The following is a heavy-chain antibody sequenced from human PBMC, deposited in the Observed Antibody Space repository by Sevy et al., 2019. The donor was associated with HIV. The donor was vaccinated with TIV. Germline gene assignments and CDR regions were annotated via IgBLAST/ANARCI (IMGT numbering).Heavy chain of an antibody. V-gene: IGHV3-23*01. J-gene: IGHJ4*02. CDR2: ISGSGGST. Sequence: GGSLRLSCAASGFTFSSYAMSWVRQAPGKGLEWVSAISGSGGSTYYADSVKGRFTISRDNSKNTLYLQMNSLRAEDKAVYYCAKGDNYDFWSGYQAFDYWGQGTLVTVSS. CDR3: AKGDNYDFWSGYQAFDY. CDR1: GFTFSSYA. D-gene: IGHD3-3*01.